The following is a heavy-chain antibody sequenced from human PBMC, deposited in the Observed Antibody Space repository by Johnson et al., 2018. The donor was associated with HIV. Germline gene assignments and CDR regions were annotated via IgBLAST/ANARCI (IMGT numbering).Heavy chain of an antibody. CDR3: AKDPGWFGEPGDAFDI. V-gene: IGHV3-23*04. J-gene: IGHJ3*02. CDR1: GFTFSSYA. Sequence: EVRLVESGGGLVQPGGSLRLSCAASGFTFSSYAMSWVRQAPGKGLEWVSAISGSGGSTYYADSVKGRFTISRDNSKNTLYLQMNSLRAEDTDVYYCAKDPGWFGEPGDAFDIWGQGTMVTVSS. D-gene: IGHD3-10*01. CDR2: ISGSGGST.